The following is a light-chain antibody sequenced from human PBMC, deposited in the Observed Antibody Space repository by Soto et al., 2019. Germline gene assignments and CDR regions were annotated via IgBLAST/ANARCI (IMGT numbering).Light chain of an antibody. V-gene: IGKV3-15*01. J-gene: IGKJ5*01. CDR2: GAS. Sequence: EIVMTQSPVTLSVSPGERVTLSSRASQSVGSNFAWYQQTPGQPPRILIYGASTRDTDVPARFSGSGSGTDFTLPISRLLSEDFLIYYCQQYNTSPITFGQGTRLEIK. CDR1: QSVGSN. CDR3: QQYNTSPIT.